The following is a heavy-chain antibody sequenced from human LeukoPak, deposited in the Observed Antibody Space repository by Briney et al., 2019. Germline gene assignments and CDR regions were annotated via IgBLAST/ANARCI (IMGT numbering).Heavy chain of an antibody. Sequence: PGGSLRLSCAVSGFTFSIYWMHWVRQAPGKGLVWVSRINTDGSSTSYADSVKGRFTISRDNAKNTVYLQMNSLRAEDTAVYFCARDLAVAGANYYFDYWGQGTLVTVSS. CDR1: GFTFSIYW. CDR3: ARDLAVAGANYYFDY. V-gene: IGHV3-74*01. CDR2: INTDGSST. D-gene: IGHD6-19*01. J-gene: IGHJ4*02.